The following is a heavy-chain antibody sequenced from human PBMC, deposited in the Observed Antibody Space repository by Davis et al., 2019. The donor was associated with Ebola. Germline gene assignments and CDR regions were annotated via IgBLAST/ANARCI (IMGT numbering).Heavy chain of an antibody. V-gene: IGHV4-31*11. CDR3: ARRAGFQYYYGMDV. CDR2: IFYSGST. D-gene: IGHD3-10*01. J-gene: IGHJ6*04. Sequence: SETLSLTCAVSGGAINSGGSSWSWIRQRPGKGLEWIGYIFYSGSTYYNPSLKSRVTISVDTSKNHFSLSLRSVTAADTAVYYCARRAGFQYYYGMDVWGKGTTVTVSS. CDR1: GGAINSGGSS.